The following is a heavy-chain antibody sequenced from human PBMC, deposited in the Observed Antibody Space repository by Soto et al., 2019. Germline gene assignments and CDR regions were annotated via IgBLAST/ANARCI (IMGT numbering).Heavy chain of an antibody. V-gene: IGHV3-7*01. CDR3: ASQRDLGDYDY. Sequence: GARRLSCGASGFTFTSYWMSWVRQAPGKGLEWVANVKQDGSVTYYVDSVRGRFIISRDNAKNSVYLQMSSLTAEDTAVYYCASQRDLGDYDYWGQGILVTVS. CDR1: GFTFTSYW. CDR2: VKQDGSVT. D-gene: IGHD4-17*01. J-gene: IGHJ4*02.